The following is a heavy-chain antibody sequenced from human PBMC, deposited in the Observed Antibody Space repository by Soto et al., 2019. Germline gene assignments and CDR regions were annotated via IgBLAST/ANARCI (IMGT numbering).Heavy chain of an antibody. CDR3: ARGRNGMDV. CDR1: GDTFTNYD. CDR2: MNPNRGNT. J-gene: IGHJ6*02. V-gene: IGHV1-8*01. Sequence: QVQLVQSGAEVKKPGASVKVSCKASGDTFTNYDIKWVRQATGQGLEWMGWMNPNRGNTGYAQKCHGRGTTTRNTPRSTAYMELSRLRSEDTAVYSCARGRNGMDVWGQGTTVTVSS.